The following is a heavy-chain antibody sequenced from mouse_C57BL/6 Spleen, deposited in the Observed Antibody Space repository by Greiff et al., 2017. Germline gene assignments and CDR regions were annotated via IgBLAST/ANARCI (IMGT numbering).Heavy chain of an antibody. V-gene: IGHV1-52*01. J-gene: IGHJ4*01. CDR3: ARADDYYAMDY. CDR1: GYTFTSYW. Sequence: QVQLQQPGAELVRPGSSVKLSCKASGYTFTSYWMHWVKQRPIQGLEWIGNIDPSDSETHYNQKFKDKATLTVDKSSSTAYMHISSLTSEDSAVYYCARADDYYAMDYWGQGTSVTVSS. D-gene: IGHD2-3*01. CDR2: IDPSDSET.